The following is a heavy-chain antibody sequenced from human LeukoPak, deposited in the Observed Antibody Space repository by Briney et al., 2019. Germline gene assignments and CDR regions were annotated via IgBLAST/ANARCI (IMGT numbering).Heavy chain of an antibody. D-gene: IGHD6-13*01. Sequence: GGSLRLSCAASRFTFSSYGMHWVRQAPGKGLEWVAVISYDGSNKYYADSVKGRFTISRDNSKNTLYLQMNSLRAEDTAVYYCANSPSIAAAGTHYWGQGTLVTVSS. CDR1: RFTFSSYG. J-gene: IGHJ4*02. CDR2: ISYDGSNK. V-gene: IGHV3-30*18. CDR3: ANSPSIAAAGTHY.